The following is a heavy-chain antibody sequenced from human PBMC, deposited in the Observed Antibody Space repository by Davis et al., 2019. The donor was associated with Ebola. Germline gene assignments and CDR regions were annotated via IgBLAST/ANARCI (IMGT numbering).Heavy chain of an antibody. CDR1: GFTFSAYG. CDR3: ARGSIWPDY. J-gene: IGHJ4*02. CDR2: IWYDGSNQ. Sequence: PGGSLRLSCAASGFTFSAYGMYWVRPSPGKGLEWMAHIWYDGSNQFYAHSVEGRFTVSRDNSKNTLYLQIHSLRAEDTAIYYCARGSIWPDYWGQGTLVTVSS. D-gene: IGHD6-13*01. V-gene: IGHV3-33*01.